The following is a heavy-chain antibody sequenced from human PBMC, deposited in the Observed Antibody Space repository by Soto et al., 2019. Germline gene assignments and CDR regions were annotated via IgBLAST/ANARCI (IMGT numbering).Heavy chain of an antibody. CDR1: GFSFRSYS. CDR3: AREDRGSYGVLDY. J-gene: IGHJ4*02. Sequence: AGGALRLSCAASGFSFRSYSMNWVHQAPGKGLEWISYISSSTSTIYYADSVKGRFTISRDTAKNSLYLQMNSLRDEDTAIYYCAREDRGSYGVLDYWGQGTQVTVSS. V-gene: IGHV3-48*02. CDR2: ISSSTSTI. D-gene: IGHD5-18*01.